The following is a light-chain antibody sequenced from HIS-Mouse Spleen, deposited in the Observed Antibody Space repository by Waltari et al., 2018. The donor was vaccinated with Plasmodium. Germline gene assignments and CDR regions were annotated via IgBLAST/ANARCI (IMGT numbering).Light chain of an antibody. Sequence: CRASQSFSSSYLAWYQQNPGQAPRLLIYGASSRATGIPDRFSGSGSGTDFTLTISRLEPEDFAVYYCQQYGSSPYTFGQGTKLEIK. CDR1: QSFSSSY. V-gene: IGKV3-20*01. CDR2: GAS. J-gene: IGKJ2*01. CDR3: QQYGSSPYT.